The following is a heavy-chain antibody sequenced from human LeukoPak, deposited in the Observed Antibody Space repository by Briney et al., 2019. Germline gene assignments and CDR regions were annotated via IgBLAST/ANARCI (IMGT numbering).Heavy chain of an antibody. V-gene: IGHV3-23*01. CDR3: AKDGGTHFDH. CDR1: GFTFSSYA. J-gene: IGHJ4*02. CDR2: ISDSGSST. Sequence: GGSLRLSCAASGFTFSSYAMSWVRQAPGRGLECVSSISDSGSSTYYADTVKGRFTISRDNAQNSLTLHMNTLRADDTAVYYCAKDGGTHFDHWGQGTLVTVSS. D-gene: IGHD1-26*01.